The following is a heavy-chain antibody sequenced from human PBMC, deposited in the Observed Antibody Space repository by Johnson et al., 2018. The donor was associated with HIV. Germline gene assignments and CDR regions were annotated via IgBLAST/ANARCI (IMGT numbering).Heavy chain of an antibody. CDR3: TTAIVIDAFDT. Sequence: VQLVESGGGLVTPGGSLRLSCAASGFTFSNVWMTWVRQAPGTGLEWVGRIKRKIEGETTDYAAPAKGRFTISRDDSKNTLYLQMNSLTTEEPAVYYCTTAIVIDAFDTWGQGTMVTVSA. V-gene: IGHV3-15*01. CDR2: IKRKIEGETT. CDR1: GFTFSNVW. J-gene: IGHJ3*02. D-gene: IGHD3-16*02.